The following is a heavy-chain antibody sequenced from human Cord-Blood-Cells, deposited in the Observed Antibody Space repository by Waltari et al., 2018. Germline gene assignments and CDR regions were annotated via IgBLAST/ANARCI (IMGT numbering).Heavy chain of an antibody. V-gene: IGHV1-8*01. CDR3: ARAREYCSSTSCYAFDI. CDR2: MNPNSGNT. CDR1: GYTFTSYD. Sequence: QVQLVQSGAEVKKPGASVKVSCKASGYTFTSYDINWVRQATGQGLEWMGWMNPNSGNTGDAQKFQGRVTMTRNTSISTAYMELSSLRSEDTAVYYCARAREYCSSTSCYAFDIWGQGTMVTVSS. D-gene: IGHD2-2*01. J-gene: IGHJ3*02.